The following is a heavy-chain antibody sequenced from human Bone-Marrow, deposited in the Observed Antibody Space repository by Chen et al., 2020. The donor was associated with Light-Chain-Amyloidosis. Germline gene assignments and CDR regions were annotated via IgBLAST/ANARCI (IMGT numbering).Heavy chain of an antibody. J-gene: IGHJ4*02. Sequence: EVQLDPSGPEVKKPGESLKTSCKGSGYTFPNYWIGWLRQMPGTGLEWMGVIYPDDSDARYSPSFEGQVTISADKSITTAYLQWRSLKASDTAMYYCARRRDGYNFDYWGQGTLVTVSS. CDR1: GYTFPNYW. CDR2: IYPDDSDA. V-gene: IGHV5-51*01. D-gene: IGHD5-12*01. CDR3: ARRRDGYNFDY.